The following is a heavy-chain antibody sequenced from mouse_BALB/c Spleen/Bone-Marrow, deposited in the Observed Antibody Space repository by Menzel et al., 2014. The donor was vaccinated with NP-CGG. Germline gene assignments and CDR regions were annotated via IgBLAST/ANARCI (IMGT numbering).Heavy chain of an antibody. CDR3: TRDQRYGNYIYAMDY. D-gene: IGHD2-10*02. CDR1: GFTFSSYT. V-gene: IGHV5-6-4*01. Sequence: EVKLMESGGGLVKPGGSLKLSCAASGFTFSSYTMSWVRQTPEKRLEWAATISTGGSYTDYPDSVKGRFTISRDNAKDTLYLQMSSLKSEDTAMYYCTRDQRYGNYIYAMDYWGQGTSVTVSS. J-gene: IGHJ4*01. CDR2: ISTGGSYT.